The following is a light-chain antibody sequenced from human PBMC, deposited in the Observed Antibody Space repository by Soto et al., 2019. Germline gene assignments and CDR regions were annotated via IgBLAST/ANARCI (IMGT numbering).Light chain of an antibody. V-gene: IGKV3-11*01. CDR2: DVS. CDR1: QSVSSY. CDR3: QHRAKWPLT. Sequence: EIVLTQSPATLSLSPGERATLSCRASQSVSSYLAWYQQKPGQAPRLLIYDVSNRATGIPARVSGSGSGTDFTLTISSLEPEDCAVYYCQHRAKWPLTFGGGTTVEIK. J-gene: IGKJ4*01.